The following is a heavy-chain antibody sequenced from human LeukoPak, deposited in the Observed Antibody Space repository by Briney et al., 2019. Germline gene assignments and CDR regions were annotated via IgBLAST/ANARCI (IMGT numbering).Heavy chain of an antibody. V-gene: IGHV4-38-2*02. Sequence: SETLSLTCSVSGYSISSGYYWGWIRQPPGKRLEWVGSISSSGNTYYNPTLKSRVTISVDTSKNQFSLNLASVTAADAAVYYCARDLGYSGFDWAPWGQGTLVTVSS. CDR1: GYSISSGYY. CDR2: ISSSGNT. CDR3: ARDLGYSGFDWAP. D-gene: IGHD5-12*01. J-gene: IGHJ5*02.